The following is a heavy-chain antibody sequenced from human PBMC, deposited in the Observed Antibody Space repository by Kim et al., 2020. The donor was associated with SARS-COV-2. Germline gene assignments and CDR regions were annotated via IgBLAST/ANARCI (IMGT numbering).Heavy chain of an antibody. Sequence: SPSLKSRLTITKDTSKNQVVLTMTNMDPVDTATYYCAHSSIAAAGTVNFDLWGRGTLVTVSS. D-gene: IGHD6-13*01. CDR3: AHSSIAAAGTVNFDL. V-gene: IGHV2-5*01. J-gene: IGHJ2*01.